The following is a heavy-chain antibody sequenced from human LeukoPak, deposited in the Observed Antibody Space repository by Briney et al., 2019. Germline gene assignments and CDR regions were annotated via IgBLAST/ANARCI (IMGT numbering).Heavy chain of an antibody. Sequence: SETLSLTCTLSGGSISSSSYYWGWIRAPPGKGLEWFGSIYYSGSTYYNPSPMSRVTISVETSTNNCSLKLSSVTAADTAVYYCARDTPYRGGWFDPWGEGTLVAASS. V-gene: IGHV4-39*07. CDR2: IYYSGST. CDR1: GGSISSSSYY. J-gene: IGHJ5*02. CDR3: ARDTPYRGGWFDP.